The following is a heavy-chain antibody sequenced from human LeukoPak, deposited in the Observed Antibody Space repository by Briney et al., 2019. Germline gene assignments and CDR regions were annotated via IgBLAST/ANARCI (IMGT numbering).Heavy chain of an antibody. Sequence: SETLSLTCTVSGGSISSYYWSWIRQPPGKGLEWIGYIYYSGSTNYNPSLKSRVTISVDTSKNQFSLKLGSVTAADTAVYYCARSPRKYSSSGNAFDIWGQGTMVTVSS. CDR2: IYYSGST. CDR3: ARSPRKYSSSGNAFDI. J-gene: IGHJ3*02. CDR1: GGSISSYY. D-gene: IGHD6-13*01. V-gene: IGHV4-59*01.